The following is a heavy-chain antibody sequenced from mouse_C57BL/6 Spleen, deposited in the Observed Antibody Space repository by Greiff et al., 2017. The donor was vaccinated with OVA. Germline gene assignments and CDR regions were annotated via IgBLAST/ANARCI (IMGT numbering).Heavy chain of an antibody. J-gene: IGHJ3*01. CDR1: GFTFSDYG. V-gene: IGHV5-17*01. CDR3: ATGTWFTY. CDR2: ISSGSNTI. D-gene: IGHD4-1*01. Sequence: DVKLVESGGGLVKPGGSLKLSCAASGFTFSDYGMHWIRQAPEKGLEWVAYISSGSNTIYYADTVKGRFTISRDNAKNTLFLQMTSLRSEDTAMYYCATGTWFTYWGQGTLVTVSA.